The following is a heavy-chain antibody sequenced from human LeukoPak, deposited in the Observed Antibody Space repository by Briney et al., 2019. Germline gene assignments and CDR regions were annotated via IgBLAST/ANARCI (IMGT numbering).Heavy chain of an antibody. CDR1: GFTFRTYW. J-gene: IGHJ4*02. V-gene: IGHV3-74*01. CDR2: MNSVGSIT. Sequence: GGSLRLSCAASGFTFRTYWMHWVRQVPGKGLVWVSRMNSVGSITNYADSVKGRFTISRDNAKNTLYLQMNSLTTEDTAVYYCATAGNYRFDYWGQGTLVTVSS. CDR3: ATAGNYRFDY. D-gene: IGHD1-7*01.